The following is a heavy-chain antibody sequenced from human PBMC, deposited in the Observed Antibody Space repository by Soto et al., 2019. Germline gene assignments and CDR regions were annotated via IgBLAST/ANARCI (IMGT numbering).Heavy chain of an antibody. Sequence: GGSLRLSCAASGFTFSSYAMSWVRQAPGKGLEWVSAISGSGGSTYYADSVKGRFTISRDNSKNTLYLQMNSLRAEDTAVYYCAKDRGVVVVVADNFDYWGQGTLVTVSS. CDR1: GFTFSSYA. V-gene: IGHV3-23*01. J-gene: IGHJ4*02. CDR3: AKDRGVVVVVADNFDY. D-gene: IGHD2-15*01. CDR2: ISGSGGST.